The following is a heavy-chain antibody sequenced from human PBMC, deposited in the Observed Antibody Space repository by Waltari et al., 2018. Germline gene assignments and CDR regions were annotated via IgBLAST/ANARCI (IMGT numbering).Heavy chain of an antibody. Sequence: VQSGAEVKKPGASVKVSCKASGYTFTSYYMHWVRQAPGQGLEWMGIINPSGGSTSYAQKFQGRVTMTRDTSTNTVYMELSSLRSEDTAVYYCARTPYYYDSSGYYNPFDYWGQGTLVTVSS. CDR2: INPSGGST. CDR1: GYTFTSYY. D-gene: IGHD3-22*01. V-gene: IGHV1-46*01. J-gene: IGHJ4*02. CDR3: ARTPYYYDSSGYYNPFDY.